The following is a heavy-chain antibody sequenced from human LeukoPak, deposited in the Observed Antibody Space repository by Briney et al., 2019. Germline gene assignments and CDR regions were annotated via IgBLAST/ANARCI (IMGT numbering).Heavy chain of an antibody. V-gene: IGHV1-2*02. CDR1: GHTFTGYY. CDR3: ARYYDSSGYYIRGYYYYGMDV. D-gene: IGHD3-22*01. Sequence: ASVMVSCKASGHTFTGYYMHWVRQAPGQGLEWMGWINPNSGGTNYAQKFQGRVTMTRDTSISTAYMELSRLRSDDTAVYYCARYYDSSGYYIRGYYYYGMDVWGQGTTVTVSS. J-gene: IGHJ6*02. CDR2: INPNSGGT.